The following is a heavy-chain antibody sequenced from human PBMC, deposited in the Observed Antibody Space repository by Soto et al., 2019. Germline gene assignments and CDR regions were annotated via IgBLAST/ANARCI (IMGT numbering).Heavy chain of an antibody. D-gene: IGHD4-17*01. CDR2: IYFSGTT. CDR3: ARSPGSGDYVDY. V-gene: IGHV4-61*01. J-gene: IGHJ4*02. CDR1: GGSVSSDSYY. Sequence: QVQLQESGPRLVQPSETLSLTCSVSGGSVSSDSYYWSWIRQPPGAGLEWIGYIYFSGTTNYNPSPERRVTILVDSSKNQFSLKLSSVTAADTAVYYCARSPGSGDYVDYWGQGTLVAVSS.